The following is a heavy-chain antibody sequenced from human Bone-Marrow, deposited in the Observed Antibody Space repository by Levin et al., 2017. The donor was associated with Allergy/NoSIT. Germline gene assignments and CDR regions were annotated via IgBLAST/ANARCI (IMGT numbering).Heavy chain of an antibody. CDR1: GFSLSTSGVG. V-gene: IGHV2-5*02. J-gene: IGHJ6*02. CDR3: AHSQRITMVRGVKCTPDFGMDV. CDR2: IYWDDDK. Sequence: SGPTLVKPTQTLTLTCTFSGFSLSTSGVGVGWIRQPPGKALEWLALIYWDDDKRYSPSLKSRLTITKDTSKNQVVLTMTNMDPVDTATYYCAHSQRITMVRGVKCTPDFGMDVWGQGTTVTVSS. D-gene: IGHD3-10*01.